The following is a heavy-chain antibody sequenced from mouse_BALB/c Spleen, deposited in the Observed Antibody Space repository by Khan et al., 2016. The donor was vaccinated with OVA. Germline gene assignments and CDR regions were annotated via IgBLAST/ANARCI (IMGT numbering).Heavy chain of an antibody. Sequence: VQLQQSGTVLARPGASVKMSCKASGYTFTNYWMHWVKQRPGQGLEWIGAIYPGNSDTRYNQKFKGKAKLTAVTSTSTAYMELSSLTNEDSAVSYCTRSGYFYSFDYWGQGSTLTVSS. D-gene: IGHD2-3*01. CDR2: IYPGNSDT. V-gene: IGHV1-5*01. CDR1: GYTFTNYW. J-gene: IGHJ2*01. CDR3: TRSGYFYSFDY.